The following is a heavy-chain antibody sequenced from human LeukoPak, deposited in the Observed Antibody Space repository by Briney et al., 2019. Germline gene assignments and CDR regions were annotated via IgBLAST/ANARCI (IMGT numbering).Heavy chain of an antibody. CDR2: ISYDGSNK. CDR1: GFTFSSYG. V-gene: IGHV3-30*18. J-gene: IGHJ5*02. CDR3: AKDALRFGSSSSFWGNWFDP. Sequence: GGSLRLSCAASGFTFSSYGMHWVRQAPGKGLEWVAVISYDGSNKYYADSVKGRFTISRDNSKNTLYLQMNSLRAEDTAVYYCAKDALRFGSSSSFWGNWFDPWGQGTLVTVSS. D-gene: IGHD6-6*01.